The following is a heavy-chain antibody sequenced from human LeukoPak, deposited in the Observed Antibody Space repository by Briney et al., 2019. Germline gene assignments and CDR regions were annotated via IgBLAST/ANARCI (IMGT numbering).Heavy chain of an antibody. CDR2: IYYSGST. CDR3: AYWLSTVGWFDP. V-gene: IGHV4-31*03. CDR1: GGSISSGGYY. D-gene: IGHD3-9*01. J-gene: IGHJ5*02. Sequence: PSETLSLTCTVSGGSISSGGYYWSWIRQHPGKGLEWIGYIYYSGSTNYNPSLKSRVTISVDTSKNQFSLKLSSVTAADTAVYYCAYWLSTVGWFDPWGQGTLVTVSS.